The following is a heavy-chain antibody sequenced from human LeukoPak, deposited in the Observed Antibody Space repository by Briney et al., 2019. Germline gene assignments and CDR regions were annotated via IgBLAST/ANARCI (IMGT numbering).Heavy chain of an antibody. J-gene: IGHJ3*02. CDR1: GYTFTSYA. CDR3: ARPYYDFWSGHTDAFDI. D-gene: IGHD3-3*01. CDR2: INTNTGNP. Sequence: GASVKVSCKASGYTFTSYAMNWVRRAPGQGLEWMGWINTNTGNPTYAQGFTGRFVFSLDTSVSTAYLQISSLKAEDTAVYYCARPYYDFWSGHTDAFDIWGQGTMVTISS. V-gene: IGHV7-4-1*02.